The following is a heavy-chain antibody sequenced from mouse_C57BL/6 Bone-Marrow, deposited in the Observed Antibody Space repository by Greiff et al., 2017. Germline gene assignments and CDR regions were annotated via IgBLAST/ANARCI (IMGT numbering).Heavy chain of an antibody. Sequence: LVESGAELARPGASVKLSCKASGYTFTSYGISWVKQRTGQGLEWIGEIYPRSGNTYYNEKFKGKATLTVDKSSSTAYMELRSLTSEDSAVYFSARGGLLWLRRSLDYWGQGTTLTVSS. CDR1: GYTFTSYG. V-gene: IGHV1-81*01. CDR3: ARGGLLWLRRSLDY. J-gene: IGHJ2*01. D-gene: IGHD2-2*01. CDR2: IYPRSGNT.